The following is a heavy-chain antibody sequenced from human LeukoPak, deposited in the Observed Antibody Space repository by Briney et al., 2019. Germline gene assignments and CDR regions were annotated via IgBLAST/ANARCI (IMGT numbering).Heavy chain of an antibody. V-gene: IGHV4-59*01. CDR2: IYYSGST. CDR3: ASRYGSGSWVTFDY. Sequence: SETLSLTCTVSGGSISSYYWSWIRQPPGKGLEWMGYIYYSGSTNYNPSLKSRVTISVDTSKNQFSLKLSSVTAADTAVYYCASRYGSGSWVTFDYWGQGTLVTVSS. CDR1: GGSISSYY. J-gene: IGHJ4*02. D-gene: IGHD3-10*01.